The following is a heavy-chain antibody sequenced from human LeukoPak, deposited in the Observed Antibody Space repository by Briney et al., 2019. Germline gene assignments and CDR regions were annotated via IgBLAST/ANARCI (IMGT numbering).Heavy chain of an antibody. J-gene: IGHJ5*02. CDR1: GFTFSSYA. D-gene: IGHD6-6*01. V-gene: IGHV3-23*01. CDR3: AKDIEYSSSSNWFDP. CDR2: ISGSGGST. Sequence: GGSLRLSCAASGFTFSSYAMSWVRQAPGKGLEWVSAISGSGGSTYYADSAKGRFTISRDNSKNTLYLQMNSLRAEDTAVYYCAKDIEYSSSSNWFDPWGQGTLVTVSS.